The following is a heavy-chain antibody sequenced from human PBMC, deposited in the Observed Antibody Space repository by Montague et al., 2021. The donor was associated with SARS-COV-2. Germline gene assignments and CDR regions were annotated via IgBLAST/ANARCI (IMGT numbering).Heavy chain of an antibody. CDR1: GDPISRAGYF. D-gene: IGHD2-21*01. Sequence: TLSLTCSVSGDPISRAGYFWTWIRHHPTEGLEWIGYVYYTGSTDYNPSLKNRVSMSIDTSRNQFSLKMSSVTAADTAVYYRARDRCGHFDYWGQGTLVTVSS. CDR3: ARDRCGHFDY. J-gene: IGHJ4*02. V-gene: IGHV4-31*03. CDR2: VYYTGST.